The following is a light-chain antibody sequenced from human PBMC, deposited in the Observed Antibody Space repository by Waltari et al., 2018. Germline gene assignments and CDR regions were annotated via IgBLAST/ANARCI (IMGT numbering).Light chain of an antibody. CDR2: AAS. CDR3: QQYANSPRT. J-gene: IGKJ1*01. Sequence: MVLPQSPGTLSLSPGDRATLSCRARHRVSSNNLAWYQQKPGQAPRLLIYAASSRATGITDRFSGSGSGTDFTLTSSRVEPEDFAVYYCQQYANSPRTFGQGTKVEIK. V-gene: IGKV3-20*01. CDR1: HRVSSNN.